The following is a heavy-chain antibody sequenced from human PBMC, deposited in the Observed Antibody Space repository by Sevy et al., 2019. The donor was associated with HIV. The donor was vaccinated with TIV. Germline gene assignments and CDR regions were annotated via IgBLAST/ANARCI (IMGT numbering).Heavy chain of an antibody. CDR2: TRNKADGYTT. J-gene: IGHJ4*02. V-gene: IGHV3-72*01. CDR3: ATHAGIAAAGRVFDY. CDR1: GFTFSDHY. Sequence: GVSLRLSCVASGFTFSDHYMEWVRQAPGKGLEWVGRTRNKADGYTTEYAASVKGRFTISRDESKNSLYVQMNSLKAEDTAVYYCATHAGIAAAGRVFDYWGQGTLVTVSS. D-gene: IGHD6-13*01.